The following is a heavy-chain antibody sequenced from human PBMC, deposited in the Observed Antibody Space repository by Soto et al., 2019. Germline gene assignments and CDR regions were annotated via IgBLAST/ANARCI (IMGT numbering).Heavy chain of an antibody. CDR2: ISSSSSTI. V-gene: IGHV3-48*01. Sequence: PGGSLRLSCAASGFTFSSYSMNWVRQAPGKGLEWVSYISSSSSTIYYAESVKGRFTISRDNAKNSLYLQMNSLRAEDTAVYYCARDSYYDYIWGSYRSGHFDYWGQGTLVTVS. D-gene: IGHD3-16*02. CDR3: ARDSYYDYIWGSYRSGHFDY. CDR1: GFTFSSYS. J-gene: IGHJ4*02.